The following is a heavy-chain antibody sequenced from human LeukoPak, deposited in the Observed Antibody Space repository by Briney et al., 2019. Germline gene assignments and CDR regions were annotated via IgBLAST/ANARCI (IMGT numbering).Heavy chain of an antibody. Sequence: GASVKVSCKASGYTFTGYYMHWVRQATGQGLEWMGWMNPNSGNTGYAQKFQGRVTMTRNTSISTAYMELSSLRSEDTAVYYCARSTYYYDSSGYSLFDYWGQGTLVTVSS. D-gene: IGHD3-22*01. J-gene: IGHJ4*02. CDR3: ARSTYYYDSSGYSLFDY. CDR1: GYTFTGYY. CDR2: MNPNSGNT. V-gene: IGHV1-8*02.